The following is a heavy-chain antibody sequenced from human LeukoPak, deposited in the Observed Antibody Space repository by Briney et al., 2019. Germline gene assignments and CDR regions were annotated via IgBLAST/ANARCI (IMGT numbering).Heavy chain of an antibody. CDR3: ATAFGPHTPYCYDSSGYSGY. CDR1: GFTFSGCA. Sequence: GGSLRLSCATSGFTFSGCAMTWVRQAPGKGLEWVSGISGDGNKPYYADSVKGRFTISRDNSKNTLYLQMNSLRAEDTAVYYCATAFGPHTPYCYDSSGYSGYWGQGTLVTVSS. D-gene: IGHD3-22*01. J-gene: IGHJ4*02. CDR2: ISGDGNKP. V-gene: IGHV3-23*01.